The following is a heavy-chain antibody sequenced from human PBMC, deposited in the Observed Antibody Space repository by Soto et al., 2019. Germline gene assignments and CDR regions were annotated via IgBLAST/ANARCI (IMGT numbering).Heavy chain of an antibody. J-gene: IGHJ2*01. CDR3: ASETRYGKDDWYFDL. CDR1: GGSISSGGYY. CDR2: IYYSGST. D-gene: IGHD4-17*01. Sequence: QVQLQESGPGLVKPSQTLSLTCTVSGGSISSGGYYWSWIRQHPGKGLEWIGYIYYSGSTYYNPYLKSRVTISVETSKNQFSLKLSSVTAADTAVYYCASETRYGKDDWYFDLWGRGTLVTVSS. V-gene: IGHV4-31*03.